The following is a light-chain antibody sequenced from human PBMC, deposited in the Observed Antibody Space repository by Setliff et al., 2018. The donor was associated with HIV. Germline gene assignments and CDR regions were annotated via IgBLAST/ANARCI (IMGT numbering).Light chain of an antibody. CDR2: DAS. V-gene: IGKV3-11*01. CDR1: QSISSY. J-gene: IGKJ4*02. Sequence: VLTQSPATLSLSPGERATLSCRASQSISSYLAWYQQQPGQAPRLLIYDASNRATGIPARFSGSGSGTDFTPTIDSLEPEDFAVYFCHQRGDWPPITFGGGTKVDI. CDR3: HQRGDWPPIT.